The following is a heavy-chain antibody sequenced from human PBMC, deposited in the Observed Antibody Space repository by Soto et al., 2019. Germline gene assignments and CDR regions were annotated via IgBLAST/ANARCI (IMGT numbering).Heavy chain of an antibody. J-gene: IGHJ6*02. Sequence: PSESMSLTCAVYGGFFSGYYWSWIRQPPGKGLDWIGEINHSGSTNYNPSLKSRVTISVDTSKTQFSLKLSSVTAADTAVYYCASVHCSSTSCYGGNYYGMDVWGQGTTVNVSS. V-gene: IGHV4-34*01. CDR1: GGFFSGYY. CDR3: ASVHCSSTSCYGGNYYGMDV. CDR2: INHSGST. D-gene: IGHD2-2*01.